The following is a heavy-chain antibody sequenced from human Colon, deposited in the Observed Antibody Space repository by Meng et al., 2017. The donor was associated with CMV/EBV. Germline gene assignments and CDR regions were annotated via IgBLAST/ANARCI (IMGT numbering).Heavy chain of an antibody. CDR3: TRGLRGPDY. D-gene: IGHD3-10*01. CDR1: GFTVSNNH. V-gene: IGHV3-74*01. CDR2: VNNDGRNT. J-gene: IGHJ4*02. Sequence: GESLKISCAASGFTVSNNHVNWVRQAPGKGLEWVSRVNNDGRNTVYADSVKGRFTISRDNAKDTLFLQMNSLRAEDTAVYYCTRGLRGPDYWGQGSLVTVSS.